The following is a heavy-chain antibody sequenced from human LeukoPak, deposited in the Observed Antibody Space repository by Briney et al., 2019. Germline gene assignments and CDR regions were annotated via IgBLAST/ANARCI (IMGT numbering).Heavy chain of an antibody. Sequence: PGRSLRLSCAASGFTFSSYAMHWVRQAPGKGLEWVAVISYDGSNKYYADSAKGRFTISRDNSKNTLYLQMNSLRVEDTAVYYCAKLYSSGRYYFDYWGQGTLVTVSS. CDR2: ISYDGSNK. CDR1: GFTFSSYA. D-gene: IGHD6-19*01. J-gene: IGHJ4*02. CDR3: AKLYSSGRYYFDY. V-gene: IGHV3-30-3*02.